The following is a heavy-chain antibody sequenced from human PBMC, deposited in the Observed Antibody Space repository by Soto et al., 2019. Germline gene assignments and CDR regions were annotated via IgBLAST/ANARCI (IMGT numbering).Heavy chain of an antibody. J-gene: IGHJ3*02. V-gene: IGHV4-39*01. CDR2: IYYSGST. D-gene: IGHD1-20*01. CDR3: ARTYNWNARNAFDI. Sequence: SETLSLTCTVSGGSISSSSYYWGWIRQPPGKGLEWIGSIYYSGSTYYNPSLKSRVTISVDTSKNQFSLKLSSVTAADTAVYYCARTYNWNARNAFDIWGQGTMVTVS. CDR1: GGSISSSSYY.